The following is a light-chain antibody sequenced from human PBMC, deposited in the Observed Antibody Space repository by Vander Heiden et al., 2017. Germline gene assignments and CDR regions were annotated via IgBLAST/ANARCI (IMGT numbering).Light chain of an antibody. Sequence: QSVLTQPPSVSAAPGQKVTISCTGSSSNIGNNDVSWYQQLPGTATKLLIYDNNKRPSGIPDRFSGSKSGTSATLGITGLQTGDEADYYCGTWDSSLSAVFGGGTKLTVL. J-gene: IGLJ2*01. CDR1: SSNIGNND. V-gene: IGLV1-51*01. CDR3: GTWDSSLSAV. CDR2: DNN.